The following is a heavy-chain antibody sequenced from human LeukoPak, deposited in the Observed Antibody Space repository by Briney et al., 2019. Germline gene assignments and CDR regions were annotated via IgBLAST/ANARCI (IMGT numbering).Heavy chain of an antibody. CDR3: ARAGLSSQDYYYYYMDV. Sequence: PGGSLRLSCAASGFTFSSYAMSWVRQAPGKGLEWVSAITASSSGTYDADSVKGRFTISRDNAKNSLYLQMNSLRAEDTAVYYCARAGLSSQDYYYYYMDVWGKGTTVTISS. V-gene: IGHV3-23*01. CDR1: GFTFSSYA. D-gene: IGHD6-19*01. J-gene: IGHJ6*03. CDR2: ITASSSGT.